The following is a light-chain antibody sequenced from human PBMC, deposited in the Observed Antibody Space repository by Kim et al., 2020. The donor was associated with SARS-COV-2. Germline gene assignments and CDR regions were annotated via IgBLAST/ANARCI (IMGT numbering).Light chain of an antibody. CDR2: SSD. CDR1: SSNIGTYT. J-gene: IGLJ2*01. CDR3: AAWDDRLCGVV. V-gene: IGLV1-44*01. Sequence: GQRVTISCSGSSSNIGTYTVDWYQQVPGTAPRLLIQSSDQRPSGVPDRLSASKSGTAASLVISGLQSEDEADYYCAAWDDRLCGVVFGGGTQLTVL.